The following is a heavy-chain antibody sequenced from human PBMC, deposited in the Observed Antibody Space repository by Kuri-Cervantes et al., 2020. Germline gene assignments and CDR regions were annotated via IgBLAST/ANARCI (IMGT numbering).Heavy chain of an antibody. J-gene: IGHJ4*02. D-gene: IGHD6-19*01. CDR3: ARIAVAGILNPFDY. Sequence: GSLRLSCAVYGGSFSGYYWSWIRQPPGKGLEWIGEINHSGSTNYNPSLKSRVIMSVDTSKNQFSLKLSSVTAAGTAVYYCARIAVAGILNPFDYWGQGTLVTVSS. V-gene: IGHV4-34*01. CDR2: INHSGST. CDR1: GGSFSGYY.